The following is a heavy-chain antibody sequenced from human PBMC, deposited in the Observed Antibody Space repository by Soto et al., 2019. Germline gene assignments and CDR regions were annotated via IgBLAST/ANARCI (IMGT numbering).Heavy chain of an antibody. J-gene: IGHJ5*02. CDR3: ARTLFGWGIVFDP. CDR1: GGSISSYY. V-gene: IGHV4-59*01. D-gene: IGHD3-10*02. Sequence: QVQLQESGPGLVKPSETLSLTCTVSGGSISSYYWSWIRQPPGKGLEWIGYIYYSGSTNYNPSLKSRVTTSVDTSKNQFSLKPRSVTAADTAVYYCARTLFGWGIVFDPWGQGTLVTVSS. CDR2: IYYSGST.